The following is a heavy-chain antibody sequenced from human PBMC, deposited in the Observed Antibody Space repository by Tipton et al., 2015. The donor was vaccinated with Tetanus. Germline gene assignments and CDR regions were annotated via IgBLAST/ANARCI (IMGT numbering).Heavy chain of an antibody. Sequence: QLVQSGAEVKKPGASVKVSCKASGYTFTGYYIYWVRQAPGQGLEWMGWIDPNSGGTVYAQKFQGRVTMTRDTSISTAYMELRSLRSDDTAVYYCARDRGDYIYYGMDDWGPGTTVTVS. CDR1: GYTFTGYY. V-gene: IGHV1-2*02. CDR2: IDPNSGGT. CDR3: ARDRGDYIYYGMDD. J-gene: IGHJ6*02. D-gene: IGHD3-22*01.